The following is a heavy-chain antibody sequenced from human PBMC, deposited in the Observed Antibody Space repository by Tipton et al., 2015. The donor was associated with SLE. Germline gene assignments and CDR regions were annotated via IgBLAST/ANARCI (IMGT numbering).Heavy chain of an antibody. CDR2: INHGGST. J-gene: IGHJ4*02. D-gene: IGHD1-26*01. CDR1: GGSFSAYY. CDR3: ARGGYLYSGGFDY. Sequence: TLSLTCAVYGGSFSAYYWSWIRQPPGKGLEWIGEINHGGSTNYNPSLKSRVTISVDTSKNQFSLKLSSVTAADTAVYHCARGGYLYSGGFDYWGQGTLVTVSS. V-gene: IGHV4-34*01.